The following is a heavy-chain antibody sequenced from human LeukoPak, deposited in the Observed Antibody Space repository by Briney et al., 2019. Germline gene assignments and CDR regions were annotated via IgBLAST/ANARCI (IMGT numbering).Heavy chain of an antibody. V-gene: IGHV4-59*11. J-gene: IGHJ6*03. CDR2: IYYGGRT. CDR3: AREVTVAGPFYFYVDV. Sequence: SETLSLTCSVSGGSISSHYWTWVRQPPGQALEFIGYIYYGGRTQYNPSLKSRVTMTMDTSKNQFSLRLNSVSAADTAVYYCAREVTVAGPFYFYVDVWGKGTTVTVSS. D-gene: IGHD6-19*01. CDR1: GGSISSHY.